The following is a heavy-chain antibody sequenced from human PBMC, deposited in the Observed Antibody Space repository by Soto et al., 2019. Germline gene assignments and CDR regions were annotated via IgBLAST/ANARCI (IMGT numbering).Heavy chain of an antibody. CDR1: GYNFANNW. V-gene: IGHV5-51*01. J-gene: IGHJ2*01. Sequence: EVQLVQSGAEMRKPGESLKISCEGSGYNFANNWIAWVRQMPGKGLEWMGMIYPGDSETRYSPSFQGQVTFSVDKSINTAHLQWSSLKASDTAIYYCVRRRGVGRGSAGDPWYFDLWGRGALVNVST. D-gene: IGHD3-3*01. CDR3: VRRRGVGRGSAGDPWYFDL. CDR2: IYPGDSET.